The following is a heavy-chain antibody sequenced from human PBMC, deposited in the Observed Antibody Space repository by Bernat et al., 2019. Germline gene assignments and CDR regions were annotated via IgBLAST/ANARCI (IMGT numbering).Heavy chain of an antibody. CDR1: GGSISSGRYN. V-gene: IGHV4-39*01. J-gene: IGHJ4*02. D-gene: IGHD3-10*01. Sequence: QLQLQESGPGLVKPSETLSLTCIVSGGSISSGRYNWGWIRQPPVKGLEWIASIYYSGTTYYIPSLKSRVTIPVDTSKNRFSLKLSSVTAADTAVYYCARQDGSGSFSENFFDSWGQGTLVTVSA. CDR3: ARQDGSGSFSENFFDS. CDR2: IYYSGTT.